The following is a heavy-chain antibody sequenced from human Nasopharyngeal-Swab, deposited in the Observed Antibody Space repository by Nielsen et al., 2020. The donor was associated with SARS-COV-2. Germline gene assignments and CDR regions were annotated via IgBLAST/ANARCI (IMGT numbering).Heavy chain of an antibody. CDR2: IYPGDSDT. Sequence: GESLKISCKGPGYSFTSYWIGWVRQMPGKGLEWMGIIYPGDSDTRYSPSFQGQVTISADKSISTAYLQWSSLKASDTAMYYCASLYGNYYYGMDVWGQGTTVTVSS. V-gene: IGHV5-51*01. D-gene: IGHD4-17*01. J-gene: IGHJ6*02. CDR1: GYSFTSYW. CDR3: ASLYGNYYYGMDV.